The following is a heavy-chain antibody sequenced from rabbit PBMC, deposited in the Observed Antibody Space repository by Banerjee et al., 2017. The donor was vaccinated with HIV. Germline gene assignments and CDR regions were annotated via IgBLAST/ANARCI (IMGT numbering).Heavy chain of an antibody. CDR2: IYAGSSGYT. Sequence: QSLEESGGDLVKPGASLTLTCTASGFSFSTSYYMCWVRQAPGKGLEWIGCIYAGSSGYTYYATWAKGRFTISKTSSTTVTLQMTSLTAADTATYFCARAPSSSGYYGFHLWGPGTLVTVS. V-gene: IGHV1S40*01. CDR1: GFSFSTSYY. D-gene: IGHD1-1*01. CDR3: ARAPSSSGYYGFHL. J-gene: IGHJ3*01.